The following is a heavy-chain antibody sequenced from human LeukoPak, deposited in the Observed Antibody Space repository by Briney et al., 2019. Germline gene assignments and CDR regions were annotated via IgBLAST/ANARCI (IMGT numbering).Heavy chain of an antibody. Sequence: PGGSLRLSCAASGFTFSSYAMHWVRQAPGKGLEWVAVISYDGSNKYYADSVKGRFTISRDNSKNTLYLQMNSLRAEDTAVYYCARDYSSSWYVVYYYYMDVWGKGTTVTVSS. CDR1: GFTFSSYA. D-gene: IGHD6-13*01. J-gene: IGHJ6*03. CDR3: ARDYSSSWYVVYYYYMDV. CDR2: ISYDGSNK. V-gene: IGHV3-30*04.